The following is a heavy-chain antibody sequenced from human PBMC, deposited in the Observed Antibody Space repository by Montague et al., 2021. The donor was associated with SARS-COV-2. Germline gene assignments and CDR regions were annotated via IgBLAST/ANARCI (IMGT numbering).Heavy chain of an antibody. CDR1: GDSISDYY. CDR2: IFRSGAT. D-gene: IGHD3-10*01. CDR3: ARTSCGSRYFYGVDV. J-gene: IGHJ6*02. V-gene: IGHV4-59*01. Sequence: ETLSLTCTVSGDSISDYYWSWIRQPPGMGLEWIGYIFRSGATNYNPPLKSRVIISLDTSKSQFSLRLSSVTAADTAIYYCARTSCGSRYFYGVDVWGQGTTVTVSS.